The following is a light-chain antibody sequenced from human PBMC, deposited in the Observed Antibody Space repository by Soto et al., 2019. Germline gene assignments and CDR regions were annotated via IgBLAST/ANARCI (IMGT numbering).Light chain of an antibody. J-gene: IGLJ1*01. CDR3: AAWDDSLNGFFV. V-gene: IGLV1-44*01. CDR1: SSNIGINT. CDR2: NSD. Sequence: QSVLTQPPSASGTPGQRVTVSCSGSSSNIGINTVNWYQHLPGTAPKLLIYNSDNRPSGVPDRISGSKSGTSASLAIGGLQSEDEAEDYCAAWDDSLNGFFVFGTGTKVTVL.